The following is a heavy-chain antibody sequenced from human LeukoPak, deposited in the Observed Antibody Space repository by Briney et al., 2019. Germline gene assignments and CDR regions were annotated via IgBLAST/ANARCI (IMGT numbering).Heavy chain of an antibody. J-gene: IGHJ4*02. CDR3: ARGPYYYDSSGYYPFDY. V-gene: IGHV3-23*01. CDR2: ISGSGVST. Sequence: GGSLRLSCAASGFTFSNYAMSWVRQAPGKGLEWVSAISGSGVSTYYADSVKGRFTISRDNAKNSLYLRMNSLRAEDTAVYYCARGPYYYDSSGYYPFDYWGQGTLVTVSS. D-gene: IGHD3-22*01. CDR1: GFTFSNYA.